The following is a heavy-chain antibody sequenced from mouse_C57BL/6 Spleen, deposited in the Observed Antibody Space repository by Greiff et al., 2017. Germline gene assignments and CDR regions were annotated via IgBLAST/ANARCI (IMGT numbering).Heavy chain of an antibody. CDR1: YFAFMASA. J-gene: IGHJ3*01. CDR2: FTMYSDAT. D-gene: IGHD1-1*01. V-gene: IGHV1-49*01. Sequence: QVQLQQSGAELVRPGSSVKLSCEDSYFAFMASAMHWVKQRPGHGLEWIGSFTMYSDATEYSENFKGKATLTANTSSSTAYMELGSLTSEDSAVYYCAREGLLQTGFAYWGQGTLVTVSA. CDR3: AREGLLQTGFAY.